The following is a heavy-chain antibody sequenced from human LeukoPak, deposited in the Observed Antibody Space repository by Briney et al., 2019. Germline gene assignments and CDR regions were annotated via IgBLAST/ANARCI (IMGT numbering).Heavy chain of an antibody. Sequence: ASVKVSCKASGYTFSGYYIQWVRQAPGQGLEWMGWINPNTGGTNYAQTFQGRVTMTRDTCISTAYMELNRLTSDDTAVYHCARTSRPVPDLWFGELSLPFHFDYWGQGTLVPVSS. CDR2: INPNTGGT. V-gene: IGHV1-2*02. J-gene: IGHJ4*02. CDR1: GYTFSGYY. D-gene: IGHD3-10*01. CDR3: ARTSRPVPDLWFGELSLPFHFDY.